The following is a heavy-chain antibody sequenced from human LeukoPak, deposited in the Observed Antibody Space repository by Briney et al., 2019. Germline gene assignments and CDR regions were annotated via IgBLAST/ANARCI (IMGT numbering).Heavy chain of an antibody. CDR2: INPSGGST. J-gene: IGHJ6*03. CDR1: GYTFTSYY. D-gene: IGHD2-15*01. V-gene: IGHV1-46*01. CDR3: ASTGGYCSGGSCYSHYYYYMDV. Sequence: GASVKVSCKASGYTFTSYYMHWVRQAPGQGLEWMGIINPSGGSTSYAQKFQGRVTMTRDMSTSTVYMELSSLRSEDTAVHYCASTGGYCSGGSCYSHYYYYMDVWGKGTTVTVSS.